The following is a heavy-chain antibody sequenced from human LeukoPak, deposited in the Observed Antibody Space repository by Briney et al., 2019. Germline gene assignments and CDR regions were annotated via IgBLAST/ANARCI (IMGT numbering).Heavy chain of an antibody. V-gene: IGHV1-2*02. CDR2: INPNSGGT. J-gene: IGHJ4*02. D-gene: IGHD4-17*01. CDR1: GYTFTGYY. CDR3: ATYGDYSFFDY. Sequence: GASVKVSCTASGYTFTGYYMHWVRQAPGQGLEWMGWINPNSGGTNYAQKFKRRVTMTRDTSISTAYMALSRLRSDDTAVYYCATYGDYSFFDYWGQGTLVTVSS.